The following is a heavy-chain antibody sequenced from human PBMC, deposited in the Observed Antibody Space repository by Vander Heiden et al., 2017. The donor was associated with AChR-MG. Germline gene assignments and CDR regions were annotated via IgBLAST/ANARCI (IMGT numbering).Heavy chain of an antibody. CDR2: VSYGGGVQ. CDR1: GCSFSMYG. J-gene: IGHJ2*01. D-gene: IGHD3-3*01. Sequence: VQLVESGGGVVQPGRSLRLSCAASGCSFSMYGMHWLRQAPDKGVECVSVVSYGGGVQYYADSVKGRFTISRDNSKNTVFLKMNSLSADDTALYDGAKEITTKAGPWYFDLWGRGTLGTVSS. V-gene: IGHV3-30*18. CDR3: AKEITTKAGPWYFDL.